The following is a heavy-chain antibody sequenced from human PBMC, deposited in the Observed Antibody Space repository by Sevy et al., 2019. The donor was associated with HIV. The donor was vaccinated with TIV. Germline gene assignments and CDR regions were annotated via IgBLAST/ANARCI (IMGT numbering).Heavy chain of an antibody. J-gene: IGHJ6*02. CDR3: AREDGLWFGELFHYYYGMDV. D-gene: IGHD3-10*01. V-gene: IGHV3-7*01. CDR2: IKQDGSEK. Sequence: GGSLRLSCAASGFTFSSYWMSWVRQAPGKGLEWVANIKQDGSEKYYVDSVKGRFTISRDNAKNSLYLQMNSLRAEDTAVYYCAREDGLWFGELFHYYYGMDVWGQRTTVTVSS. CDR1: GFTFSSYW.